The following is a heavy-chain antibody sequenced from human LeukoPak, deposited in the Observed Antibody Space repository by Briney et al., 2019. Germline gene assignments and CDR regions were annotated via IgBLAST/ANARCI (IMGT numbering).Heavy chain of an antibody. Sequence: GGSLRLSCAASGFTFSSYWMSWVRQAPGKGLEWVANIKQDGSEKYYVDSVKGRFTISRDNAKNSLYLQMNSLRAEDTAVYYCARAYYGDYPLYYYYYMDVWGKGTTVTVSS. V-gene: IGHV3-7*01. J-gene: IGHJ6*03. CDR3: ARAYYGDYPLYYYYYMDV. CDR1: GFTFSSYW. CDR2: IKQDGSEK. D-gene: IGHD4-17*01.